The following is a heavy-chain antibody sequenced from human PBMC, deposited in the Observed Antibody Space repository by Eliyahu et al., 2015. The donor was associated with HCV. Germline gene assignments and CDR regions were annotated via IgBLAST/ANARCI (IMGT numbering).Heavy chain of an antibody. V-gene: IGHV3-49*04. CDR1: GFTFGXHA. CDR3: TRNSVYCTTTSCLGDYHYNMDV. J-gene: IGHJ6*03. CDR2: IRSKFYGGAI. Sequence: EVQVAESGGGLEQPGRSLXLSCTTSGFTFGXHAXXWVXXAPGKGLGWVGLIRSKFYGGAIEYAASVKGRFIISRDDSKSIAYLQMNSLIVEDTAVYYCTRNSVYCTTTSCLGDYHYNMDVWGKGTTVTVSS. D-gene: IGHD2-2*01.